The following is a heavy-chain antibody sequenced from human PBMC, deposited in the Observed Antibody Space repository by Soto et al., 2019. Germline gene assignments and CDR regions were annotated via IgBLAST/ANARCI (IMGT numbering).Heavy chain of an antibody. D-gene: IGHD1-26*01. Sequence: QVQLVQSGAEVKKPGTSVKVSCEVSGGTFSNYAITWVRQAPGQGLEWLGGAIPVYGSTNYAQKFQGRVTIAAGESATTTCMELSSLRSDDTAVYYCARRGVANSRDAFDIWGQGTLVTVS. CDR3: ARRGVANSRDAFDI. CDR1: GGTFSNYA. J-gene: IGHJ3*02. V-gene: IGHV1-69*01. CDR2: AIPVYGST.